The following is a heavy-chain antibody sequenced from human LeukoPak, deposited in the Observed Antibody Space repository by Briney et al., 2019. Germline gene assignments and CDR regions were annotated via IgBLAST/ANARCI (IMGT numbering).Heavy chain of an antibody. V-gene: IGHV3-30*04. D-gene: IGHD2-2*01. CDR2: ISYDGSNK. CDR3: ARGGSMVY. J-gene: IGHJ4*02. Sequence: SLRLSCAASGFTFSSYAMHWVRQAPGKGLEWVAVISYDGSNKYYADSVKGRFTISRDNSKNTLYLQMNSLRAEDTAVYYCARGGSMVYWGQGTLVTVSS. CDR1: GFTFSSYA.